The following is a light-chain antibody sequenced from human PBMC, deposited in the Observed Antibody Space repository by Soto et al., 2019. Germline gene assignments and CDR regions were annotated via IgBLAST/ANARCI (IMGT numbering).Light chain of an antibody. CDR2: AAS. CDR1: QSISDS. V-gene: IGKV1-39*01. J-gene: IGKJ4*01. CDR3: QQSFSFPET. Sequence: DIQMTQSPSSLSAPVGDRVTITCRASQSISDSLNWYQHKPGTAPKLLIYAASSLQSGVPSRCSGGGSGTDFTLPISSLQPEDFVTYFCQQSFSFPETFGGGTKVEIK.